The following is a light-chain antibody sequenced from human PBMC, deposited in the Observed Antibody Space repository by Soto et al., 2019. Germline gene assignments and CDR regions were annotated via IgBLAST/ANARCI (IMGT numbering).Light chain of an antibody. CDR2: GNN. J-gene: IGLJ3*02. V-gene: IGLV1-40*01. CDR1: SSNIGAGYA. CDR3: QSFANSLNLWV. Sequence: QSVLTQSPSVSGAPGQRVTISCTGSSSNIGAGYAVHWYQHLPGTVPKLLIYGNNNRPSGVPDRFSGSKSGNSASLAITGLLAEDEADYYCQSFANSLNLWVFGGGTKLTVL.